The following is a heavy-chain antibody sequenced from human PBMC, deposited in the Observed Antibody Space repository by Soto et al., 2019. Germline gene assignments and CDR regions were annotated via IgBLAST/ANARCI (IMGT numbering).Heavy chain of an antibody. J-gene: IGHJ6*02. Sequence: EVQLLESGGDLVQPGGSLTLSCAAAGFTFSSYGMSWVRQAPGKGLEWVAAVSGSGGSVYYADSVRGRFTISRDNSKNTLYLQVNSLRADDTAIYYCAKGSVVGAYYSYGMDDWGQGTTVTVSS. CDR2: VSGSGGSV. CDR3: AKGSVVGAYYSYGMDD. D-gene: IGHD2-2*01. V-gene: IGHV3-23*01. CDR1: GFTFSSYG.